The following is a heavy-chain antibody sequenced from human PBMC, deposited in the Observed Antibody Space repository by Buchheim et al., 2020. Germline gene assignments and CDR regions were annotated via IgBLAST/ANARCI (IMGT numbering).Heavy chain of an antibody. CDR3: ARSNGGGSCYTD. D-gene: IGHD2-15*01. CDR1: GGSISSGGYY. CDR2: IYYSGTT. Sequence: QVQLQESGPGLVKPSQTLSLTCTVSGGSISSGGYYWSCIRQHPGKGQEWIGYIYYSGTTYYTPSLKSRVTISVDTSKNQSLLKLSSVTAADTAVYYCARSNGGGSCYTDWGQGTL. V-gene: IGHV4-31*03. J-gene: IGHJ4*02.